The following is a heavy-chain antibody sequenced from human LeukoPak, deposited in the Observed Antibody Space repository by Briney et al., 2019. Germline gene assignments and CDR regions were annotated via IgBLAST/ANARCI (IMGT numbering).Heavy chain of an antibody. Sequence: GASVKVSCKASGGTFSSYAISWVRQAPGQGLEWMGGIIPIFGTANYAQKFQGRVTITADESTSTAYMELSSLRSEDTAVYYCARDRDYVDTAMVGEGYYYYGMDVWGQGTTVTVSS. CDR1: GGTFSSYA. J-gene: IGHJ6*02. CDR2: IIPIFGTA. CDR3: ARDRDYVDTAMVGEGYYYYGMDV. V-gene: IGHV1-69*13. D-gene: IGHD5-18*01.